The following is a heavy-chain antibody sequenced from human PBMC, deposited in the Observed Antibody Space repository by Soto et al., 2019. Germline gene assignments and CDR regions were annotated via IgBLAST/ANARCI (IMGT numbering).Heavy chain of an antibody. V-gene: IGHV1-3*01. D-gene: IGHD5-18*01. J-gene: IGHJ6*02. Sequence: GASVKVSCKASGYTFTSYAMHWVRQAPGQRLEWMGWINAGNGNTKYSQKFQGRVTITRDTSASTAYMELSSLRSEDTAVYYCARVKLSGYSYGLLGYGMDVWGQGTTVTVSS. CDR1: GYTFTSYA. CDR2: INAGNGNT. CDR3: ARVKLSGYSYGLLGYGMDV.